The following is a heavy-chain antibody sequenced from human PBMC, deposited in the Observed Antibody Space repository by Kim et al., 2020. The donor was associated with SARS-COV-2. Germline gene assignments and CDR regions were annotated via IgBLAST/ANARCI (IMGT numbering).Heavy chain of an antibody. J-gene: IGHJ4*02. D-gene: IGHD3-10*01. CDR3: ARDQWGYGSGNKNDY. Sequence: ASVKVSCKASGYTFTDFGISWVRQAPGQGLEWMGWISTYNANRNYAQKLQGRVTMTTDTSTSTVYMELRSLRSDDTAVYYCARDQWGYGSGNKNDYWGQGTLVTVSS. CDR1: GYTFTDFG. V-gene: IGHV1-18*01. CDR2: ISTYNANR.